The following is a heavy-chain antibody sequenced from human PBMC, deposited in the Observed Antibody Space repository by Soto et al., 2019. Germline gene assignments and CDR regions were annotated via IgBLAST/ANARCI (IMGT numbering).Heavy chain of an antibody. D-gene: IGHD6-19*01. CDR3: ARSVEGHFDY. V-gene: IGHV3-48*02. CDR2: ITSDTKTI. Sequence: EVQLVESGGGLVQPGGSLRLTCVASGFPFSIYSMNWVRQAPGKGLEWSSYITSDTKTIKYADSVKGRFTISRDNAKKLVYLQMNSLRDEDTAVYFCARSVEGHFDYWGQGTVVTVSS. CDR1: GFPFSIYS. J-gene: IGHJ4*02.